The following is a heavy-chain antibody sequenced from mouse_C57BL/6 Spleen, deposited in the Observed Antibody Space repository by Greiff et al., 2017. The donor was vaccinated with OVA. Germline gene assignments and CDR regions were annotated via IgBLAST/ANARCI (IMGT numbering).Heavy chain of an antibody. CDR1: GFTFSDYY. J-gene: IGHJ4*01. CDR2: INYDGSST. D-gene: IGHD1-1*01. V-gene: IGHV5-16*01. CDR3: ARGGATVVDYYAMDY. Sequence: EVQRVESEGGLVQPGSSMKLSCTASGFTFSDYYMAWVRQVPEKGLEWVANINYDGSSTYYLDSLKSRFIISRDNAKNILYLQMSSLKSEDTATYYCARGGATVVDYYAMDYWGQGTSVTVSS.